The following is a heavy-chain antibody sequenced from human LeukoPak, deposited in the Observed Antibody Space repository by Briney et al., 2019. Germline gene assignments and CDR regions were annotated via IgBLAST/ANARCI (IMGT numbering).Heavy chain of an antibody. Sequence: ASVKVSCKASGYTFTSYGISWVRQAPGQGLEWMGWISAYNGNTNYAQKLQGRVTMTTDTSTSTAYMELRSLRSDDTAVCYCARDLSGIAVAGTYYYYYGMDVWGQGTTVTVSS. CDR2: ISAYNGNT. D-gene: IGHD6-19*01. J-gene: IGHJ6*02. CDR3: ARDLSGIAVAGTYYYYYGMDV. CDR1: GYTFTSYG. V-gene: IGHV1-18*01.